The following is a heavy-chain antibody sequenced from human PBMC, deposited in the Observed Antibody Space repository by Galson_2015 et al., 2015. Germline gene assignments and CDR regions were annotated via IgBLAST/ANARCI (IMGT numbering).Heavy chain of an antibody. CDR1: GFDFSPYA. CDR2: LSYDGSRT. V-gene: IGHV3-30-3*01. J-gene: IGHJ6*02. CDR3: TRAPDGLDV. Sequence: SLRLSCAASGFDFSPYALHWVRQAPGKGLEWLAALSYDGSRTYYADSVKGRFSIFRDTSKNTLYLQMNSLRVEDTAVYYCTRAPDGLDVWGQGTTVTGSS.